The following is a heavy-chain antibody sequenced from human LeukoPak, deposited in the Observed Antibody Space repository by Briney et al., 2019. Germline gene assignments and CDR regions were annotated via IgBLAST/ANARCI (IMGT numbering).Heavy chain of an antibody. CDR2: IYYSGST. D-gene: IGHD3-10*01. J-gene: IGHJ5*02. Sequence: KPSETLSLTCTVSGGSISSYYWSWIRQPPGKGLEWIGYIYYSGSTNYNPSLKSRVTISVDTSKNQFSLKLSSVTAADTAVYYCARGSPLWFGESLNWFDPWGQGTLVTVSS. CDR3: ARGSPLWFGESLNWFDP. V-gene: IGHV4-59*01. CDR1: GGSISSYY.